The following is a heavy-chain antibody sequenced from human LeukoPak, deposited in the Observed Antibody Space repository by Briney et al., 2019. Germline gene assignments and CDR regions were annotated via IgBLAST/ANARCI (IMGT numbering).Heavy chain of an antibody. V-gene: IGHV4-34*01. D-gene: IGHD3/OR15-3a*01. CDR1: GGSFSGYY. CDR2: INHSGST. CDR3: ARDFGRTVFDY. J-gene: IGHJ4*02. Sequence: SETLSLTCAVYGGSFSGYYWSWIRQPPGMGLEWIGEINHSGSTNYNPSLKSRVTISVDTSKNQFSLKLSSVTAADTAVYYCARDFGRTVFDYWGQGTLVTVSS.